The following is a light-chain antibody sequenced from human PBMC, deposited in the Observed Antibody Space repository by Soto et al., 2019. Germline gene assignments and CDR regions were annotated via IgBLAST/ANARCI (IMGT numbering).Light chain of an antibody. CDR1: SSYVGDSFH. CDR2: EIS. CDR3: TSYSRSVTLL. Sequence: QAVLTQPASVSGSPGQSITISCSGTSSYVGDSFHVSWYQQHPGAAPRLIIYEISLRPSGVSDRFSGSKSGTTASLTISGLQPDDEADYYCTSYSRSVTLLFGTGTKVTVL. J-gene: IGLJ1*01. V-gene: IGLV2-14*01.